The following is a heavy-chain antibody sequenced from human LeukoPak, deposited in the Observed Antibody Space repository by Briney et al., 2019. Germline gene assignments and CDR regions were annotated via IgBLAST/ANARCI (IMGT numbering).Heavy chain of an antibody. CDR3: ARESSRQDAFDI. CDR2: ISAYNGNT. CDR1: GYTFTSYG. J-gene: IGHJ3*02. D-gene: IGHD6-6*01. Sequence: ASVKVSCKASGYTFTSYGISWVRQAPGQGLEWMGWISAYNGNTNYAQKLQGRVTMTTDTSTSTAYMELRSLRSEDTAVYYCARESSRQDAFDIWGQGTMVTVSS. V-gene: IGHV1-18*01.